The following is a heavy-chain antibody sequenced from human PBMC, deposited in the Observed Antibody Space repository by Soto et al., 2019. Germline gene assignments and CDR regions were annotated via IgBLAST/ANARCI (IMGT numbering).Heavy chain of an antibody. Sequence: VQLVESGGGVVQPGRSLRLSCAASGFTFSSYGMHWVRQAPGKGLEWVAVISYDGSNKYYADSVKGRFTISRDNSKNTLYLQMNSLRAEDTAVYYCAKGLRDGYNYFDYWGQGTLVTVSS. CDR1: GFTFSSYG. D-gene: IGHD5-12*01. J-gene: IGHJ4*02. V-gene: IGHV3-30*18. CDR2: ISYDGSNK. CDR3: AKGLRDGYNYFDY.